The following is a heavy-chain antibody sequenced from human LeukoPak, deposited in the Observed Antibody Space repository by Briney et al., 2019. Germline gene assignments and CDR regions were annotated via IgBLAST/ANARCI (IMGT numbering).Heavy chain of an antibody. D-gene: IGHD3-22*01. CDR2: IYSGGST. CDR3: AKDRNSSGYYFGY. V-gene: IGHV3-66*01. Sequence: GGSLRLSCAASGFTVSSNYMSWVRQAPGKGLEWVSAIYSGGSTYYADSVKGRFTISRDNSKNTLYLQMNSLRAVDTAVYYCAKDRNSSGYYFGYWGQGTLVTVSS. CDR1: GFTVSSNY. J-gene: IGHJ4*02.